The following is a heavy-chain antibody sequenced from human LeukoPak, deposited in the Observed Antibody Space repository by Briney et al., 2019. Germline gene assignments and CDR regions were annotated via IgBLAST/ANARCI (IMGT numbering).Heavy chain of an antibody. CDR3: ARETSGVYFRPFDY. V-gene: IGHV3-7*01. J-gene: IGHJ4*02. Sequence: PEGSLRLSCTASGFTFGDYAMSWFRQAPGKGLEWVANIKQDGSEKYYVDSVKGRFTISRDNAKNSLYLQMNSLRAEDTAVYYCARETSGVYFRPFDYWGQGTLVTVSS. CDR2: IKQDGSEK. CDR1: GFTFGDYA. D-gene: IGHD6-6*01.